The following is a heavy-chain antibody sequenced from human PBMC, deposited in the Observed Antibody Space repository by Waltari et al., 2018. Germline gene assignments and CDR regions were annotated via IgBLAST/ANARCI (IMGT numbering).Heavy chain of an antibody. CDR2: IYYSGST. CDR3: VRHWKRNGYRFDP. Sequence: QLQLQESGPTLVKPSETLSLTCTVSGGSISRSSYYWGWIRQSPGKGLEGIGSIYYSGSTDYNPTLASQVTISGDTSKNQFSLKLGSVTAAGTALYYCVRHWKRNGYRFDPWGQGTLVTVSS. V-gene: IGHV4-39*01. J-gene: IGHJ5*02. D-gene: IGHD5-12*01. CDR1: GGSISRSSYY.